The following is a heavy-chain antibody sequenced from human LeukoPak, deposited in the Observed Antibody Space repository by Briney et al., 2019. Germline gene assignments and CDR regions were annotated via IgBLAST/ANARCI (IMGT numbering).Heavy chain of an antibody. CDR3: TTLYYYDSSGYGKKKYFDY. D-gene: IGHD3-22*01. CDR2: IKSKTDGGTT. Sequence: GGSLRLSCAASGFTFSNAWMSWVRQAPGKGLEWVGRIKSKTDGGTTDYAAPVKGRFTISRDDSKNTLYLQMNSLKTEDTAVYYCTTLYYYDSSGYGKKKYFDYWGQGTLVTVSS. CDR1: GFTFSNAW. V-gene: IGHV3-15*01. J-gene: IGHJ4*02.